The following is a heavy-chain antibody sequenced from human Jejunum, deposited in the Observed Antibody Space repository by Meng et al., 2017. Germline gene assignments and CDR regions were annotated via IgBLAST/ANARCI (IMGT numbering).Heavy chain of an antibody. CDR3: ARDFEALNGV. Sequence: QVQLTDSGPGLVKPWVTLSLTVAGSGDSISSSYGGSCVRQSPGKGLEWIGEIYHSGTTNYNPSLKSRVTLSVDKSKNQFSLNLSSVTAADTAVYFCARDFEALNGVWGQGTLVTVSS. CDR1: GDSISSSYG. D-gene: IGHD2-8*01. CDR2: IYHSGTT. V-gene: IGHV4-4*02. J-gene: IGHJ1*01.